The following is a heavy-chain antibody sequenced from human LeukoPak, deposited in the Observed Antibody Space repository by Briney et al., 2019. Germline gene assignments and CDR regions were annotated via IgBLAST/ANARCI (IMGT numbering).Heavy chain of an antibody. CDR3: ARVSQLLWFGETSYYFDY. CDR2: ISAYNGNT. D-gene: IGHD3-10*01. V-gene: IGHV1-18*01. J-gene: IGHJ4*02. CDR1: GYTFTSYG. Sequence: ASVKVSCKASGYTFTSYGISWVRQAPGQGLEWMGWISAYNGNTNYAQKLQGRVTMTTDTSTSTAYMELRSLRSDDTAVYYCARVSQLLWFGETSYYFDYWGQGTLVTVSS.